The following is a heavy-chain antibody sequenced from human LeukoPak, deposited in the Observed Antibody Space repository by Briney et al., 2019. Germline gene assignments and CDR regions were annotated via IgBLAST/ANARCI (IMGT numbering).Heavy chain of an antibody. Sequence: SETLSLTCAVYGGSFSGYYWSWIRQPPGKGLEWIGEINHSGSTNYNPSLKSRVTISVDTSKNQFSLKLSSVTAADTAVYYCGIAAAGTGGVHYYYGMDVWGQGTTVTVSS. J-gene: IGHJ6*02. CDR1: GGSFSGYY. CDR2: INHSGST. D-gene: IGHD6-13*01. V-gene: IGHV4-34*01. CDR3: GIAAAGTGGVHYYYGMDV.